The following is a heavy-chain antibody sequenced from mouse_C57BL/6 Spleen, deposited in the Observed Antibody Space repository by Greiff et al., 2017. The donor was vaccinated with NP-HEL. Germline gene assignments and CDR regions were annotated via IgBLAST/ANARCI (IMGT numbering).Heavy chain of an antibody. V-gene: IGHV5-17*01. CDR2: ISSGSSTS. D-gene: IGHD1-1*01. Sequence: EVQLVESGGGLVKPGGSLKLSCAASGFTFSDYGMHWVRQAPEKGLEWVAYISSGSSTSYYADTVKGRFTISRDNAKNTLILQMTSLRSEDTAMYYCASNYYGSTHFDYWGQGTTLTVSS. CDR1: GFTFSDYG. CDR3: ASNYYGSTHFDY. J-gene: IGHJ2*01.